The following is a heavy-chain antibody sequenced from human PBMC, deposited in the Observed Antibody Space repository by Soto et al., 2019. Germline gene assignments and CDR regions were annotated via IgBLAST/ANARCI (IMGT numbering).Heavy chain of an antibody. V-gene: IGHV4-34*01. Sequence: PSDTLSLICAVYGGSFSGYYWSWIRQPPGKGLEWIGEINHSGSTNYNPSLKSRVTISVDTSKNQFSLKLSSVTAADTAVYYCASITMVREVPPRRYYYYGMDVWGKGTRGTVCS. D-gene: IGHD3-10*01. CDR2: INHSGST. J-gene: IGHJ6*04. CDR1: GGSFSGYY. CDR3: ASITMVREVPPRRYYYYGMDV.